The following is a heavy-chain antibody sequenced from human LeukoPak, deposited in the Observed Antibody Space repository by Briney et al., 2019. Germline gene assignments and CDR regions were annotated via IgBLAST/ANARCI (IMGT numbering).Heavy chain of an antibody. J-gene: IGHJ4*02. CDR3: ARGIAARIFDY. V-gene: IGHV4-31*03. D-gene: IGHD6-6*01. CDR1: GGSISSGGYY. Sequence: PSETLSLTCTVSGGSISSGGYYWSWIRQHPGKGLEWIGYIYYSGSTYYNPSLKSRVTISVDTSKNQFSLKLSSVTAADTAVYYCARGIAARIFDYWGQGTLVTVSS. CDR2: IYYSGST.